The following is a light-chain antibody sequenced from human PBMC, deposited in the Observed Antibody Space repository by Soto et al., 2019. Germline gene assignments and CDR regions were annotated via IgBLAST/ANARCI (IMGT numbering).Light chain of an antibody. V-gene: IGKV1-39*01. Sequence: DSQMTQYPSSLSASVGDIVTITCLASQSISSYLNWYQQKPGKAPKLLIYAASSLQSGVPSRFSGSGSGTDFTLTISSLQPEDFATYYCQQRYSTPETFGQGTKVDIK. CDR3: QQRYSTPET. CDR2: AAS. J-gene: IGKJ1*01. CDR1: QSISSY.